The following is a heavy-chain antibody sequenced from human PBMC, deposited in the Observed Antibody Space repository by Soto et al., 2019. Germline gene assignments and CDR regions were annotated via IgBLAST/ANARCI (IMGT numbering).Heavy chain of an antibody. CDR1: GDSGSMYY. CDR3: ARVGYGSSSGHFDS. J-gene: IGHJ4*02. Sequence: ADTLSLTCGVSGDSGSMYYWGWIRQPPGEGLYWIGCIFYRGNTNYNPPLQSRVTISLDKSKNQFSLQLTSVTDADTAVYYCARVGYGSSSGHFDSWGQGTLVTVSS. CDR2: IFYRGNT. D-gene: IGHD6-6*01. V-gene: IGHV4-59*02.